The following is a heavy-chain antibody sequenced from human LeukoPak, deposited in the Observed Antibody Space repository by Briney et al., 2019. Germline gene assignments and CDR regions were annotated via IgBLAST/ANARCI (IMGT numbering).Heavy chain of an antibody. CDR1: GFTFSDYY. V-gene: IGHV3-11*01. D-gene: IGHD2-2*02. CDR2: ISSSGSTI. CDR3: AKRGDCSSTSCYKYNWFDP. Sequence: GGSLRLSCAASGFTFSDYYMSWIRQAPGKGLEWVSYISSSGSTIYYADSVKGRFTISRDNAKNSLYLQMNSLRAEDTAVYYCAKRGDCSSTSCYKYNWFDPWGQGTLVTVSS. J-gene: IGHJ5*02.